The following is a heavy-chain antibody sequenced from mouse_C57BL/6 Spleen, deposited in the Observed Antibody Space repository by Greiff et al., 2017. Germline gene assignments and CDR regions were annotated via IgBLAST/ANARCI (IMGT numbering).Heavy chain of an antibody. V-gene: IGHV1-75*01. CDR3: ARRGSYYSNPGYAMDY. J-gene: IGHJ4*01. D-gene: IGHD2-5*01. CDR1: GYTFTDYY. Sequence: LVESGPELVKPGASVKISCKASGYTFTDYYINWVKQRPGQGLEWIGWIFPGSGSTYYNEKFKGKATLTVDKSSSTAYMLLSSLTSEDSAVYFCARRGSYYSNPGYAMDYWGQGTSVTVSS. CDR2: IFPGSGST.